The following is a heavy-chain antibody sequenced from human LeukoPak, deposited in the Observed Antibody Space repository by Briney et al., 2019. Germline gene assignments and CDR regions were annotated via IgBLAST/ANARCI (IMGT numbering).Heavy chain of an antibody. CDR3: VRKFATGD. J-gene: IGHJ4*02. CDR1: GFTFSSHL. D-gene: IGHD1-14*01. Sequence: PGGSLRLPCAASGFTFSSHLMHWVRHAQGTGLVWVSSVKSDGTATNYADSVKGRFTISRDNAKNTLYLQMNSLRVEDTAVYYCVRKFATGDWGQGTLVTVSS. V-gene: IGHV3-74*01. CDR2: VKSDGTAT.